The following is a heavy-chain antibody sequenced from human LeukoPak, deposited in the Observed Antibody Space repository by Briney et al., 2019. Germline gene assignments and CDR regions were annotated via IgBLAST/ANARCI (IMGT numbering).Heavy chain of an antibody. CDR2: INAGNGNT. Sequence: AASVKVSCKASGYTFTSYAMHWVRQAPGQRLEWMGWINAGNGNTKYSQKFQGRVTITRDTSASTAYMELSSLRSEDTAVYYCARDHPQYYYGSGSYGAYNWFDPWGQGTLSPSPQ. J-gene: IGHJ5*02. V-gene: IGHV1-3*01. CDR1: GYTFTSYA. D-gene: IGHD3-10*01. CDR3: ARDHPQYYYGSGSYGAYNWFDP.